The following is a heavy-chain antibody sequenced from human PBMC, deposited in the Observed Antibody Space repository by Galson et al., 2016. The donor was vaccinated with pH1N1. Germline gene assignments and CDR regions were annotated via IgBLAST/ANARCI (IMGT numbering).Heavy chain of an antibody. V-gene: IGHV2-70*01. CDR2: IDWDDDK. CDR3: ARIQYGDYVGYFDY. Sequence: PALVKPTQTLTLTCTFSGFSLSTSGMCVSWIRQPPGKALGWLAPIDWDDDKYYSTSLKTRLTISKDPSKNQVVLTMTNMDPVDTATYYCARIQYGDYVGYFDYWGQGTLVTVSS. D-gene: IGHD4-17*01. CDR1: GFSLSTSGMC. J-gene: IGHJ4*02.